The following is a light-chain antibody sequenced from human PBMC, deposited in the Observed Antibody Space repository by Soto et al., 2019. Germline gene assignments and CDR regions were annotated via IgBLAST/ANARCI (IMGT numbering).Light chain of an antibody. Sequence: EIVLTQSPGALSXSPXERATLSCRASQSVRSNFLAWYQQKPGQAPRLLIYGASNRATGIPDRFSGSGSGTDFTLTITRLEPEDFAMYYCQRYDSLRTFGQGTKVDIK. J-gene: IGKJ1*01. CDR3: QRYDSLRT. V-gene: IGKV3-20*01. CDR2: GAS. CDR1: QSVRSNF.